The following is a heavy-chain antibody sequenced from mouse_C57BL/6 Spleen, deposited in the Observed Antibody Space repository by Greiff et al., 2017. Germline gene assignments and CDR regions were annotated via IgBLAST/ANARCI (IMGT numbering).Heavy chain of an antibody. CDR3: ARTDSDYEDAMDY. CDR2: INPSSGYT. V-gene: IGHV1-7*01. J-gene: IGHJ4*01. D-gene: IGHD2-5*01. Sequence: VQLQQSGAELAKPGASVKLSCKASGYTFTSYWMHWVKQRPGQGLEWIGYINPSSGYTKYNQKFKDKATLTADKSSSTAYMQLSSLTYEDSAVYYCARTDSDYEDAMDYWGQGTSGTVSS. CDR1: GYTFTSYW.